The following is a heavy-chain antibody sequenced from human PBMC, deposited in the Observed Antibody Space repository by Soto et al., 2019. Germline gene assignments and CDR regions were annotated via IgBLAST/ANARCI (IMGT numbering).Heavy chain of an antibody. J-gene: IGHJ6*02. CDR2: IIPIFGTA. CDR3: AGTGYACSGSYKADCGRDA. Sequence: SVTLAWKASGGTFSSYVISWVRQAPGQGLEWMGGIIPIFGTANYAQKFQGRVTITADKSTSTAYMELSSLRSEDTAVYYCAGTGYACSGSYKADCGRDACGPGSTVTVSS. CDR1: GGTFSSYV. V-gene: IGHV1-69*06. D-gene: IGHD3-10*02.